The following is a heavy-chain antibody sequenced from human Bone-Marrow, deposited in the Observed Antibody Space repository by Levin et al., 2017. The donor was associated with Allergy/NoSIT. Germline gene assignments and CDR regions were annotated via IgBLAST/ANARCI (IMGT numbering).Heavy chain of an antibody. CDR1: GFTFSGYA. CDR2: ISYDGSNI. D-gene: IGHD1-20*01. J-gene: IGHJ4*02. V-gene: IGHV3-30*04. Sequence: GESLKISCAASGFTFSGYALHWVRQAPGKGLEWLAVISYDGSNIFYRDSVKGRFTISRDTSTNTQFLQLDSLRPEDTALYYCATSFSGITGAPFDSWGQGTLVTVSS. CDR3: ATSFSGITGAPFDS.